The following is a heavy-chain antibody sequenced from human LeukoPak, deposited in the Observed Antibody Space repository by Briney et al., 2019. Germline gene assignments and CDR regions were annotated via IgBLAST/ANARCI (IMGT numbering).Heavy chain of an antibody. CDR1: GFXFNDSG. J-gene: IGHJ4*02. CDR3: ARDGYYGSGRPFDY. CDR2: IWYDGSEK. V-gene: IGHV3-33*01. D-gene: IGHD3-10*01. Sequence: GRSLRLSCAASGFXFNDSGMHWVRQAPGKGLEWVAVIWYDGSEKYYADSVKGRLTISRDNSKNTLYLQMNSLRADDTAVYYCARDGYYGSGRPFDYWGQGALVSVSS.